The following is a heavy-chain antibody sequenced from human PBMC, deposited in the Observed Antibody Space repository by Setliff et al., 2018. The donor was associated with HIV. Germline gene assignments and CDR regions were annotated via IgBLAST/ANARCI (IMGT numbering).Heavy chain of an antibody. CDR1: GYRFTMYS. J-gene: IGHJ3*02. Sequence: ASVKVSCKASGYRFTMYSMNWVRQAPGQGLEWMGWINTNTGNTMYAQGFTGRFVFSLDTSVSTAFLQITSLKAEDTAVYYCARDIGSRGGAFDMWGQGTRGTVS. CDR2: INTNTGNT. D-gene: IGHD3-10*01. CDR3: ARDIGSRGGAFDM. V-gene: IGHV7-4-1*02.